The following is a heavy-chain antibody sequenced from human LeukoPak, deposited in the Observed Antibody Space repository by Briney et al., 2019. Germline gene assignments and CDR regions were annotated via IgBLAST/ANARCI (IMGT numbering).Heavy chain of an antibody. J-gene: IGHJ6*02. Sequence: GESLKISCKGSGYTFTNYWIGWVRQMPGKGLEWMGIIYPGDSDTRYSPSFQGQVTISADKSISTAYLQWSSLKASDTAMYYCARHPIVATISYGMDVWGQGTTVTVSS. CDR3: ARHPIVATISYGMDV. V-gene: IGHV5-51*01. D-gene: IGHD5-12*01. CDR2: IYPGDSDT. CDR1: GYTFTNYW.